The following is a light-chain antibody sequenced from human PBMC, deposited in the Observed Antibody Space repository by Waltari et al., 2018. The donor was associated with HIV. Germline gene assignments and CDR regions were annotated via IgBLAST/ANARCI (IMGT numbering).Light chain of an antibody. J-gene: IGKJ1*01. CDR1: QSITTF. CDR2: EAS. V-gene: IGKV1-5*03. CDR3: QQYKSFWT. Sequence: DIQLTQSPSTLSAYIGDRVTITCRASQSITTFLAWFQHKPGKAPKLLIYEASDLESGVPSRFSGSGSGTEFTLTINSLQPDDFATYYCQQYKSFWTFGQGTKVEIK.